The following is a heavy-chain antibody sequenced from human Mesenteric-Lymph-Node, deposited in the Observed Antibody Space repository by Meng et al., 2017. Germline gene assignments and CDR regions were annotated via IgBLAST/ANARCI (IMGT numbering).Heavy chain of an antibody. CDR3: ARDPGGEAAIGL. V-gene: IGHV3-21*01. Sequence: EVQLVESGGGLVKLGGSLRLSCAASGFTFSSYSMNWVRQAPGKGLEWVSSISSSSSYIYYADSVKGRFTISRDNAKNSLYLQMNSLRAEDTALYYCARDPGGEAAIGLWGRGTLVTVSS. J-gene: IGHJ2*01. CDR1: GFTFSSYS. D-gene: IGHD2-2*01. CDR2: ISSSSSYI.